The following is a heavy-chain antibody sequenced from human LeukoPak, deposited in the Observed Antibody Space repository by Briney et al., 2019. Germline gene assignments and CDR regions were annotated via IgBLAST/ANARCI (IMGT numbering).Heavy chain of an antibody. Sequence: PSETLSLTCAVYGGSFSGYYWSWIRQPPGKGLEWIGEINHSGSTNYNPSLKSRVTISVDTHKNQFSLKLSSVTAADTAVYYCARGVGYSYGYRTYYHYYMDVWGKGTTVTVSS. V-gene: IGHV4-34*01. D-gene: IGHD5-18*01. J-gene: IGHJ6*03. CDR1: GGSFSGYY. CDR3: ARGVGYSYGYRTYYHYYMDV. CDR2: INHSGST.